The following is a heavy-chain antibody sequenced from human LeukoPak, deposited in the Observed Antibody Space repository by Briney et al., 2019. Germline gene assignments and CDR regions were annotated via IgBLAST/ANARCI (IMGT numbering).Heavy chain of an antibody. CDR1: GNSISSYY. CDR3: ARIMDTAWGMDV. Sequence: SETLSLTCTVYGNSISSYYWSWIRQPPGQVLEWIGYIYYSGSTNYNPSLKSRVTISVDTSKNQFSLKLTSVTAADTAVYYCARIMDTAWGMDVWGQGTTVTVSS. D-gene: IGHD3-16*01. CDR2: IYYSGST. J-gene: IGHJ6*02. V-gene: IGHV4-59*01.